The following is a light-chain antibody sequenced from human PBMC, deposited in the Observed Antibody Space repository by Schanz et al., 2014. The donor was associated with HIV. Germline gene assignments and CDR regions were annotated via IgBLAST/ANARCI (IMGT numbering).Light chain of an antibody. CDR1: SGSIARNF. J-gene: IGLJ3*02. CDR2: EDN. Sequence: NFMLTQPHSVSESPGKTVTISCTRSSGSIARNFVQWYQQPPGSAPTTVIYEDNQRPSGVPDRFSGSIDSSSNSASLTISGLRSEDEADYYCQSYDASNQVFGGGTKLTVL. V-gene: IGLV6-57*04. CDR3: QSYDASNQV.